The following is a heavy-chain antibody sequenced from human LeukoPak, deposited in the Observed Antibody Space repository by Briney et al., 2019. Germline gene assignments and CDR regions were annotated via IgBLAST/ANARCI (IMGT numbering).Heavy chain of an antibody. Sequence: PGGSLRLSCAASGFTFSSYAMHWVRQAPGKGLEWVAVISYDGSNKYYADSVKGRFTISRDNSKNTLCLQMNSLRAEDTAVYYCARDHLRWGYSGYAPLAQWLNAFDIWGQGTMVTVSS. CDR3: ARDHLRWGYSGYAPLAQWLNAFDI. CDR1: GFTFSSYA. J-gene: IGHJ3*02. D-gene: IGHD5-12*01. CDR2: ISYDGSNK. V-gene: IGHV3-30-3*01.